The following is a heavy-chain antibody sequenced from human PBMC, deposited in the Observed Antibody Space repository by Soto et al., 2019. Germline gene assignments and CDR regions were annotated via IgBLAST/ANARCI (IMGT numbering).Heavy chain of an antibody. Sequence: GGSLRLSCAASGFTFSSYSMNCVRQAPGKGLEWVSYISSSSSTIYYADSVKGRFTISRDNAKNSLYLQMNSLRAEDTAVYYCARDLNYGLFDYWGQGTLVTVS. D-gene: IGHD4-17*01. V-gene: IGHV3-48*01. CDR3: ARDLNYGLFDY. CDR1: GFTFSSYS. CDR2: ISSSSSTI. J-gene: IGHJ4*02.